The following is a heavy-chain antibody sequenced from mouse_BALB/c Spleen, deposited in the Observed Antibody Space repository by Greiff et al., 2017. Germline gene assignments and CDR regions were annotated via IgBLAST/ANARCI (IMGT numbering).Heavy chain of an antibody. CDR1: GDSITSGY. Sequence: EVKLLESGPSLVKPSQTLSLTCSVTGDSITSGYWNWIRKFPGNKLEYMGYISYSGSTYYNPSLKSRISITRDTSKNQYYLQLNSVTTEDTATYYCARYASIGYAMDYWGQGTSVTVSS. V-gene: IGHV3-8*02. D-gene: IGHD2-10*02. CDR3: ARYASIGYAMDY. J-gene: IGHJ4*01. CDR2: ISYSGST.